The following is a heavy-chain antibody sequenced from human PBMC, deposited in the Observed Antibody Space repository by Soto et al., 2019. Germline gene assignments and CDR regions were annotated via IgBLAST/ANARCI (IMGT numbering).Heavy chain of an antibody. J-gene: IGHJ3*02. CDR3: ARDRPGDEGDGFDI. D-gene: IGHD3-10*01. V-gene: IGHV3-53*02. CDR2: LYSGGST. CDR1: GLIVSSNY. Sequence: EVQLVETGGGLIQPGGSLRLSCAASGLIVSSNYMNWVRQAPGKGLEWVSVLYSGGSTHYAGSVKGRFIISRDNSKNTRYLQMNSLRAEDTAVYYCARDRPGDEGDGFDIWGHGTMVTVSS.